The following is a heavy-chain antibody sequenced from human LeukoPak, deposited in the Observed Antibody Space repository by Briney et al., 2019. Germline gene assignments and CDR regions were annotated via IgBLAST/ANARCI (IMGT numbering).Heavy chain of an antibody. CDR1: GFTFSSYE. V-gene: IGHV3-48*03. D-gene: IGHD3-3*01. CDR3: ARDSYDFWSGYSKGYN. CDR2: ISSSGSTI. Sequence: PGGSLRLSCAASGFTFSSYEMNWVRQAPGKGLEWVSYISSSGSTIYYADSVKGRFTISRDNAKNPLYLQMNSLRAEDTAVYYCARDSYDFWSGYSKGYNWGNGTTVTVSS. J-gene: IGHJ6*04.